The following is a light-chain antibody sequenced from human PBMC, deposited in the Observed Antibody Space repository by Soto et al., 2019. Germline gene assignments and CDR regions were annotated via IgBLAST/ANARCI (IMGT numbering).Light chain of an antibody. J-gene: IGLJ1*01. CDR2: EVS. CDR1: SSDVGNYKY. CDR3: FPSTSSGTDV. Sequence: QSALTQPASVSGSPGQSITISCTGTSSDVGNYKYVSWYQQHPGKAPKLMIYEVSNRPSGVSNRLSGSKSGNTASLTISGLQPEDATDYYCFPSTSSGTDVFGTGTKLTVL. V-gene: IGLV2-14*01.